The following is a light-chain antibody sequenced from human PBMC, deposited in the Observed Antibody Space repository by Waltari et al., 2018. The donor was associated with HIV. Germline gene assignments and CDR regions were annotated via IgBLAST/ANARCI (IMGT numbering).Light chain of an antibody. V-gene: IGKV1-27*01. J-gene: IGKJ3*01. Sequence: DIQMTQSPSSLSASVGDRVTITCRASQGISKYLAWYQQKPGKVPKLLIYAASTLQSGVPSRFSGSGSETDFTLTISSLQPEYVATYDCQKYNSAPRSFTFGPGTKVDIK. CDR1: QGISKY. CDR2: AAS. CDR3: QKYNSAPRSFT.